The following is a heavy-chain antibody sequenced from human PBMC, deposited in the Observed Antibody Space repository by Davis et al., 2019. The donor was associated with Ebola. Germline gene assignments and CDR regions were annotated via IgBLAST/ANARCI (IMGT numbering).Heavy chain of an antibody. D-gene: IGHD3-22*01. V-gene: IGHV1-18*01. CDR2: ISTYNGDT. J-gene: IGHJ6*02. CDR1: GYTFTTYG. CDR3: ARDVTMIVVVIPRYYGMDV. Sequence: ASVKVSCKASGYTFTTYGITWVRQAPGQGLEWMGWISTYNGDTNYAQKVQGRVSMTTDTSTSTAYMELRSLRSDDTAVYYCARDVTMIVVVIPRYYGMDVWGQGTTVTVSS.